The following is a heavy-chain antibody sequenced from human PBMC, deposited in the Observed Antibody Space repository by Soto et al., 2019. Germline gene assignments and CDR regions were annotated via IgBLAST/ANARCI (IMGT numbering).Heavy chain of an antibody. V-gene: IGHV3-23*01. J-gene: IGHJ4*02. CDR2: ISGSGGST. D-gene: IGHD2-8*01. CDR1: GFTFSSYA. CDR3: AKDQDIVLMVYAIPLYYFDY. Sequence: PVGSLSLSCSASGFTFSSYAMSWVRQAPGKGLEWVSAISGSGGSTYYADSVKGRFTISRDNSKNTLYLQMNSLRAEDTAVYYCAKDQDIVLMVYAIPLYYFDYWGQGTLVTVSS.